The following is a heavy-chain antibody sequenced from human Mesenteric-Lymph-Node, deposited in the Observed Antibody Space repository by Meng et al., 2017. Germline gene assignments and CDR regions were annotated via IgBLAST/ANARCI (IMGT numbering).Heavy chain of an antibody. D-gene: IGHD2-15*01. J-gene: IGHJ4*02. CDR3: ARSHCSGGSCYFGPVLAFDY. CDR2: IYPGDSDT. V-gene: IGHV5-51*01. Sequence: KVSCKGSGYSFTSYWIGWVRQMPGKGLEWMGIIYPGDSDTRYSPSFQGQVTISADKSISTAYLQWSSLKASDTAMYYCARSHCSGGSCYFGPVLAFDYWGQGTLVTVSS. CDR1: GYSFTSYW.